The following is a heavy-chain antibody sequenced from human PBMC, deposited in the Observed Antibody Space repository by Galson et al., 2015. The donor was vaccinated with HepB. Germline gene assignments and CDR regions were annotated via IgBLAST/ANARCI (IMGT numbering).Heavy chain of an antibody. V-gene: IGHV3-30*04. CDR1: GFTFSSYA. J-gene: IGHJ6*02. Sequence: SLRLSCAASGFTFSSYAMHWVRQAPGKGLEWVAVISYDGGNKYYADSVKGRFTISRDNSKNTLYLQMNSLRAEDTAVYYCARGSYDILTGYPDYYYYGMDVWGQGTTVTVSS. CDR3: ARGSYDILTGYPDYYYYGMDV. D-gene: IGHD3-9*01. CDR2: ISYDGGNK.